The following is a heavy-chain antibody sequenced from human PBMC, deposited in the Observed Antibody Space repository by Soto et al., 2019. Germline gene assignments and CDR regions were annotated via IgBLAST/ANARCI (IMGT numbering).Heavy chain of an antibody. CDR2: IRSKAYGGTT. Sequence: GGSLRLSCTASGFTFGDYAMSWFRQAPGEGLEWVGFIRSKAYGGTTEYAASVKGRFNISRDDSKSIAYLQMNSLKTEDTAVYYCTQILYAILTGPPDYYYGMDVWGQGTTVTVSS. D-gene: IGHD3-9*01. V-gene: IGHV3-49*03. CDR1: GFTFGDYA. J-gene: IGHJ6*02. CDR3: TQILYAILTGPPDYYYGMDV.